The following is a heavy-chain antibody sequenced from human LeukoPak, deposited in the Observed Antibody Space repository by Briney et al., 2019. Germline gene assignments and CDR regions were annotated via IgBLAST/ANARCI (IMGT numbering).Heavy chain of an antibody. CDR2: MYYSGST. D-gene: IGHD3-3*01. Sequence: KTSETLSLTCTVSGYSISNDYYWGWLRQPPGEGLEWIGNMYYSGSTYYNPSLKSRVTISLDTSNNQFSLKLSSVTAADTAVYYCARGSGSYGSNLDYWGQGTLVTVSS. CDR1: GYSISNDYY. CDR3: ARGSGSYGSNLDY. V-gene: IGHV4-38-2*02. J-gene: IGHJ4*02.